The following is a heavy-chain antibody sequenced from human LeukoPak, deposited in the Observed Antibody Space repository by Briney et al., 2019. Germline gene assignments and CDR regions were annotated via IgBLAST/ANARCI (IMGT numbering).Heavy chain of an antibody. J-gene: IGHJ4*02. V-gene: IGHV3-30*18. D-gene: IGHD2-21*01. CDR3: AKDTRVAF. CDR2: ISYDGSNQ. Sequence: GGSLRLSCAASGFTFSTYGMHWVRQAPGKGLEWVAVISYDGSNQYYADSVKGRFTISRDNSKNTLYLQMNSLRAEDTAVYYCAKDTRVAFWGQGTLVTVSS. CDR1: GFTFSTYG.